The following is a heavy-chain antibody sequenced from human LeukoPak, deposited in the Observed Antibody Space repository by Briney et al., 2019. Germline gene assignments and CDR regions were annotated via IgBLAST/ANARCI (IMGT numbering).Heavy chain of an antibody. CDR2: ISGDGGST. Sequence: GGSLRLSCAASGFTFSSYSMHWVRQAPGKGLEWVSLISGDGGSTYYADSVKGRFTISRDNSKNSLYLQMNSLRTEDTALYYCARGKKVQTEDYYDSSGYYPLFDYWGQGTLVTVSS. J-gene: IGHJ4*02. CDR1: GFTFSSYS. V-gene: IGHV3-43*02. CDR3: ARGKKVQTEDYYDSSGYYPLFDY. D-gene: IGHD3-22*01.